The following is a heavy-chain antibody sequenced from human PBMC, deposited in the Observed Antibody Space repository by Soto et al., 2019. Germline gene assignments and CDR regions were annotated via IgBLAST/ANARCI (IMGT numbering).Heavy chain of an antibody. Sequence: QVDLVQSGAEVKEPGASVRISCEASGYTFPSYGIHWVRQAPGQRLEWMGWINTGSSNTRYSPEFQAKVTITRDTSASTAYMELNSLRSEDTAVYCCARAMPTAGYIYFEQWGQGTLVTVSS. D-gene: IGHD3-9*01. CDR1: GYTFPSYG. CDR3: ARAMPTAGYIYFEQ. J-gene: IGHJ4*02. V-gene: IGHV1-3*04. CDR2: INTGSSNT.